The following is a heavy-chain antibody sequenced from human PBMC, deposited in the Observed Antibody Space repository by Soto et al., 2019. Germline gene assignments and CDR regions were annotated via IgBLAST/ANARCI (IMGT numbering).Heavy chain of an antibody. J-gene: IGHJ6*02. CDR2: MNPNSGNR. V-gene: IGHV1-8*01. CDR1: GYTFTSYD. CDR3: ARGCSSTSCYGGPYGMDV. Sequence: QVQLVQSGAEVKKPGASVKVSCKASGYTFTSYDINWVRQATGQGLEWMGWMNPNSGNRGYAQKFQGRVTMTRDTSISTAYMELSSLTSDDTAVYYCARGCSSTSCYGGPYGMDVWGQGTTVTVSS. D-gene: IGHD2-2*01.